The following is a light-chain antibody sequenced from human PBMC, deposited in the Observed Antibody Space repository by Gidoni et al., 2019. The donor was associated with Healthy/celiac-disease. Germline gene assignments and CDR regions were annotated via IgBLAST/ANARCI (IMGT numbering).Light chain of an antibody. CDR2: EVS. CDR3: SSYAGSNNFRV. Sequence: QPAPTQPPSASGSPGQSVTISCTGTSSDVGGYNYVSWYQQHPGKAPKLMIYEVSKRPSGVPDRFSGSKSGNTASLTVSGLQAEDEADYYCSSYAGSNNFRVFGGGTKLTVL. J-gene: IGLJ3*02. V-gene: IGLV2-8*01. CDR1: SSDVGGYNY.